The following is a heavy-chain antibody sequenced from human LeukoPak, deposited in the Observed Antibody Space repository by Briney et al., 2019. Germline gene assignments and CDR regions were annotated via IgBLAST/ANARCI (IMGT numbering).Heavy chain of an antibody. D-gene: IGHD1-1*01. Sequence: ASVKVSCKASGYTFTSYDISWVRQAPGQGLEWMGGIIPIFGTANYAQKFQGRVTITADESTSTAYMELSSLRSEDTAVYYCARLASGNNWNDQMTFDYWGQGTLVTVSS. CDR3: ARLASGNNWNDQMTFDY. J-gene: IGHJ4*02. CDR2: IIPIFGTA. V-gene: IGHV1-69*13. CDR1: GYTFTSYD.